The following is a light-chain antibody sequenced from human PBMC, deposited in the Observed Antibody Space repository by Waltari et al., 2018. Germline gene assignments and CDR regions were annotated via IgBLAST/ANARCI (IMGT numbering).Light chain of an antibody. CDR3: AAWDDSLSNFV. Sequence: QSVLTQPPSASGTPGQKGTTSCSGGCSHIGGHHVYWYQQLPGTAPKLLTYKSNQLPSGVPDRFSGSKSGTSASLSISGLRSEDEGHYYCAAWDDSLSNFVFGTGTKVTVL. CDR2: KSN. J-gene: IGLJ1*01. CDR1: CSHIGGHH. V-gene: IGLV1-47*01.